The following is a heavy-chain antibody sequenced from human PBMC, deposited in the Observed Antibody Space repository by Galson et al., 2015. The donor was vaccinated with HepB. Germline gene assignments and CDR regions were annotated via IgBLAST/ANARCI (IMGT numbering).Heavy chain of an antibody. V-gene: IGHV3-11*06. J-gene: IGHJ4*02. CDR2: ISSNTLYT. CDR1: GFTFSDYY. CDR3: ARVADADYGDHTHFDS. Sequence: SLRLSCAVSGFTFSDYYMSWIRQAPGKGLEWISYISSNTLYTNYADSVKDRFTISRDNAKNSLFLQINGLRAEDTAVYYCARVADADYGDHTHFDSWGQGTLVTVSS. D-gene: IGHD4-17*01.